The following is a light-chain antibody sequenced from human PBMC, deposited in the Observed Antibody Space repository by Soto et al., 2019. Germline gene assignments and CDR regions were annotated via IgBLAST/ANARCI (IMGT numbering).Light chain of an antibody. Sequence: EIVLTQSPGTLSLSTGERATLSCRASQSVSNNYLAWYQQKPGQAPRLLIYGASNRATGIPDRFSGSGSGTDFTLTISRLEPEDFAVYYCQQYGSSGTVGQGTKVDSK. CDR2: GAS. J-gene: IGKJ1*01. V-gene: IGKV3-20*01. CDR1: QSVSNNY. CDR3: QQYGSSGT.